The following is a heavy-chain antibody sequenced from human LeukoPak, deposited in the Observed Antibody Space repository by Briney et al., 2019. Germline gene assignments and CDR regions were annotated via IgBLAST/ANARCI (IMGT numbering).Heavy chain of an antibody. Sequence: GSVKVSCKASGYTFTAYYIHWVRQAPGQGLEWMGLINPNSGGTNYAQKFQGRVTMTRDASISTAYMELSKLTSDDTAVYYCARDKGTLGGDSWGPGTLVTVSS. CDR3: ARDKGTLGGDS. D-gene: IGHD3-16*01. CDR2: INPNSGGT. J-gene: IGHJ4*02. CDR1: GYTFTAYY. V-gene: IGHV1-2*02.